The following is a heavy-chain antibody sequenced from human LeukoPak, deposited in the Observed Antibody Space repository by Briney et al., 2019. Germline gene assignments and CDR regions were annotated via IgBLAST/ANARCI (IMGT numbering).Heavy chain of an antibody. D-gene: IGHD4-17*01. J-gene: IGHJ6*03. CDR3: ARDQAYGYYYYYYMDV. CDR1: GFTFNSYA. V-gene: IGHV3-23*01. Sequence: PGGSLRLSCAASGFTFNSYAMIWVRQAPGKGLEWVSGISGSGGDTHYAESVKGRFTISRDNSKNTLYLQMNSLRVEDTAVYYCARDQAYGYYYYYYMDVWGKGTTVTVSS. CDR2: ISGSGGDT.